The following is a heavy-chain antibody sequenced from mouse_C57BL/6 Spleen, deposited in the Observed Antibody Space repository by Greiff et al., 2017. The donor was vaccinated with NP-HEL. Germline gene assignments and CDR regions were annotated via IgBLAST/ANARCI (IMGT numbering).Heavy chain of an antibody. J-gene: IGHJ1*03. CDR1: GFTFSDYY. Sequence: EVQLVESEGGLVQPGSSMKLSCTASGFTFSDYYMAWVRQVPEKGLEWVANINYDGSSTYYLDSLKSRFIISRDNAKNILYLQMSSLKSEDTATYYCARASYYYGSSYVGYFDVWGTGTTVTVSS. V-gene: IGHV5-16*01. CDR2: INYDGSST. D-gene: IGHD1-1*01. CDR3: ARASYYYGSSYVGYFDV.